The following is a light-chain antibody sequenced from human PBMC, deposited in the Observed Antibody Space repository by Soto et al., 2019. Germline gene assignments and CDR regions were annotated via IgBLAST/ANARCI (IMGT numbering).Light chain of an antibody. J-gene: IGKJ1*01. V-gene: IGKV3-20*01. Sequence: EIVLTQSPGTLSLSPGERATLSCRASQSISSSYLAWYQQKPGQAPRLLIYDASSRATGIPDRFSGSESGTDFTLTISRLEPEDFAVYYCQQYVSSPPTFGQGTEVEIK. CDR2: DAS. CDR1: QSISSSY. CDR3: QQYVSSPPT.